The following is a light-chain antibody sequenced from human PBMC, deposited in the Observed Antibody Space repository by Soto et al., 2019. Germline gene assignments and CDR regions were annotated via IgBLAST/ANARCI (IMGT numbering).Light chain of an antibody. Sequence: IVLTQSPATLSLSPGERATLFCRASQTVSSFLVWYQQKPGKAPRLLIYDASNRATGVPARFSGSGSGTDFTLTISSLEPEDFAVYYCQQRSDWPITFGQGTRLEIK. V-gene: IGKV3-11*01. CDR1: QTVSSF. J-gene: IGKJ5*01. CDR3: QQRSDWPIT. CDR2: DAS.